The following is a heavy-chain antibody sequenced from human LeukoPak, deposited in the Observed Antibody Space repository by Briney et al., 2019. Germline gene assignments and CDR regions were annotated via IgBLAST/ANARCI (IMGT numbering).Heavy chain of an antibody. CDR2: ISSSSSYI. CDR3: ARDRAAGEDIFDY. V-gene: IGHV3-21*01. CDR1: GFTFSSYS. J-gene: IGHJ4*02. D-gene: IGHD2-15*01. Sequence: GGSLRLSCAASGFTFSSYSMNWVRQAPGKGLEWVSSISSSSSYIYYAASVKGRFTISRDNAKNSLYLQMNSLRAEDTAVYYCARDRAAGEDIFDYWGQGTLVTVSS.